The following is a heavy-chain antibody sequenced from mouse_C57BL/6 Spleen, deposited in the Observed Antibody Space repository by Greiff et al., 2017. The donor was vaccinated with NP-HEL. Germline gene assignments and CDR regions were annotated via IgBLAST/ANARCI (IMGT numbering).Heavy chain of an antibody. J-gene: IGHJ3*01. D-gene: IGHD3-2*02. CDR2: IYPGSGST. CDR3: ARSLDSSGPFAY. V-gene: IGHV1-55*01. Sequence: QVQLQQPGAELVKPGASVKMSCKASGYTFTSYWITWVKQRPGQGLEWIGDIYPGSGSTNYNEKFKSKATLTVDTSSSTAYMQLSSLTSEDSAVYYWARSLDSSGPFAYWGQGTLVTVSA. CDR1: GYTFTSYW.